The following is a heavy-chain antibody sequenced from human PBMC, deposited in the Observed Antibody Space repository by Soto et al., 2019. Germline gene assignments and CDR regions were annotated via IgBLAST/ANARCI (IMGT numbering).Heavy chain of an antibody. Sequence: QPGGSLRLSCAASGFTFDDYAMHWVRQAPGKGLEWVSGISWNSGSIGYADSVKGRFTISRDNAKNSLYLQMNSLRAEDTALYYCAKASSSSWHGDYYYGMDVWGQGTTVTVSS. D-gene: IGHD6-13*01. CDR3: AKASSSSWHGDYYYGMDV. J-gene: IGHJ6*02. V-gene: IGHV3-9*01. CDR2: ISWNSGSI. CDR1: GFTFDDYA.